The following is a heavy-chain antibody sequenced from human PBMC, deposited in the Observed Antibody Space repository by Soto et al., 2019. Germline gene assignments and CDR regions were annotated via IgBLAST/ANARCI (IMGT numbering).Heavy chain of an antibody. CDR1: GGSISSYY. J-gene: IGHJ6*03. Sequence: QVQLQESGPGLVKPSETLSLMCTVSGGSISSYYWSWIRQPPGKGLEWIGYVSYSGSTNYNPSLKSRVTISVDTSKNQFSLSLCSVTAADTAVYYCARVSGGSYYYYLDVWGKGTTVTVSS. CDR2: VSYSGST. D-gene: IGHD2-15*01. CDR3: ARVSGGSYYYYLDV. V-gene: IGHV4-59*01.